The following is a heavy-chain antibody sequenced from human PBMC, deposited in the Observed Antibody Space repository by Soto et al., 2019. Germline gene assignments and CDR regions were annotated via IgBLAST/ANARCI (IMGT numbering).Heavy chain of an antibody. CDR1: GFTFSSYA. Sequence: GSLRLSCAASGFTFSSYAMSWVRQAPGKGLEWVSAISGSGGSTYYADSVKGRFTISRDNSKNTLYLQMNSLRAEDTAVYYCTKSQQPVRYYYYGMDVWGQGATVTVYS. CDR2: ISGSGGST. D-gene: IGHD6-13*01. J-gene: IGHJ6*02. V-gene: IGHV3-23*01. CDR3: TKSQQPVRYYYYGMDV.